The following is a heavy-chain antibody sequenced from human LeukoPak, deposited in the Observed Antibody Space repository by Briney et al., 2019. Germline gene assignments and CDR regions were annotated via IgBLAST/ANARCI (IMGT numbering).Heavy chain of an antibody. CDR1: GGSISSYY. CDR3: AGYDILTGYYTYYYMDV. D-gene: IGHD3-9*01. Sequence: SETLSLTCTVSGGSISSYYWSWIRQPAGKGLEWIGRIYTSGSTNYNPSLKSRVTISVDTSKNQFSLKLSSVTAADTAVYYCAGYDILTGYYTYYYMDVWGKGTTVTVSS. V-gene: IGHV4-4*07. J-gene: IGHJ6*03. CDR2: IYTSGST.